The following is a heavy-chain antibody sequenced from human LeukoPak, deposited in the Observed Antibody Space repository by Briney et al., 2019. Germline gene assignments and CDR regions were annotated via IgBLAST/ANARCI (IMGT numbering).Heavy chain of an antibody. Sequence: SETLSLTCTVSGDSLNSYYWSWIRQPPGEGLQWIGYIFYSWSSNYNASLRSRVAISVDTSKNQFSLKLTSVTAADTAVYYCAGRAARFFDYWGQGILVTVSS. CDR2: IFYSWSS. D-gene: IGHD6-25*01. CDR3: AGRAARFFDY. V-gene: IGHV4-59*01. CDR1: GDSLNSYY. J-gene: IGHJ4*02.